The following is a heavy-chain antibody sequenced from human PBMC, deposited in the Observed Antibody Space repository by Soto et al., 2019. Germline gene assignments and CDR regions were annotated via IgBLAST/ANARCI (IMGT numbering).Heavy chain of an antibody. CDR2: ISYDGSNK. CDR1: GFTFSSYG. D-gene: IGHD5-18*01. V-gene: IGHV3-30*03. Sequence: GSLRLSCAASGFTFSSYGMHWVRQAPGKGLEWVAVISYDGSNKYYADSVKGRFTISRDNSKNTLYLQMNSLRAEDTAVYYCAPGGDSYGHFDYWGQGTLVTVSS. J-gene: IGHJ4*02. CDR3: APGGDSYGHFDY.